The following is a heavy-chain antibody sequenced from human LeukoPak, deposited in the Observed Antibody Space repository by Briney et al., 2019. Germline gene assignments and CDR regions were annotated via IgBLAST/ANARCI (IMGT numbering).Heavy chain of an antibody. Sequence: PSETLSLTCIVSGYSITSGYYWGWIRQPPGKGLEWIGSIYHSGDTYYNPSLKSRVTISVDTSKNQFSLKLDSVTAADTAVYYCARFTGSGSYYNDFDNWFDPWGQGTLVTVSS. V-gene: IGHV4-38-2*02. CDR1: GYSITSGYY. CDR3: ARFTGSGSYYNDFDNWFDP. D-gene: IGHD3-10*01. CDR2: IYHSGDT. J-gene: IGHJ5*02.